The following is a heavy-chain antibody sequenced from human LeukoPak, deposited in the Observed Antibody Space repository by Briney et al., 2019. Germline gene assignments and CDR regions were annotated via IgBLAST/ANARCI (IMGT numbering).Heavy chain of an antibody. V-gene: IGHV3-7*01. D-gene: IGHD3-16*01. Sequence: GGSLRLSCAASGFDFSFYWMRCVRQARGRGVEWVANIKQDESETYNLNSVRGRFTISRDNARDSLHLHLSSLRVEDTAVYYCARELRIWGSLQEEVGADQWGQGTLVSVSS. CDR1: GFDFSFYW. CDR3: ARELRIWGSLQEEVGADQ. J-gene: IGHJ4*02. CDR2: IKQDESET.